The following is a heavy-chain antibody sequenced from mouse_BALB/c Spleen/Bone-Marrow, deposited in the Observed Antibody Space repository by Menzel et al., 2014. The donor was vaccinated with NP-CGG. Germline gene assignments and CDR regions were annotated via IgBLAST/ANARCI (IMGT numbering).Heavy chain of an antibody. CDR2: IYPGDGDT. D-gene: IGHD2-1*01. CDR3: AFGNYDFDY. CDR1: GYAFSSYW. J-gene: IGHJ2*01. V-gene: IGHV1-80*01. Sequence: QVTLKECGAELVRPGSSVKISCKASGYAFSSYWMNWVKQRPGQGLEWIGQIYPGDGDTNYSGKFKGKATLTADESSSTAYMQLSSLTSEDSAVYFCAFGNYDFDYWGQGTTLTVSS.